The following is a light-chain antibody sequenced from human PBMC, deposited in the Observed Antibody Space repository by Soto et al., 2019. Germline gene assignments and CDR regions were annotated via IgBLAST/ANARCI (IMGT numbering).Light chain of an antibody. V-gene: IGKV1-33*01. J-gene: IGKJ4*01. Sequence: DIQMTQSPSSLSASVGDRVTITCQASQDISNYLNWYPQKPGKAHKLMLYDQSNLETGVPSRFSGSGSGTDVTFTISCLKPEDIATYYCQQYDKPNLNVTFGGGTKVEIK. CDR3: QQYDKPNLNVT. CDR1: QDISNY. CDR2: DQS.